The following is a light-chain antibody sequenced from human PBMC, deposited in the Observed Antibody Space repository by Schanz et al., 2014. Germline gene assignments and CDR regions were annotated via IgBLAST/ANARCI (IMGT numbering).Light chain of an antibody. V-gene: IGLV2-11*01. Sequence: QSALTQPRSVSGSPGQSVTISCTGTSSDVGGYNYVSWYQQHPGKAPKLMIYDVSERPSGVPDRFSGSKSGNTASLTISGLKGDDEADYYCCSYAGSYTQVFGGGTKLTVL. CDR1: SSDVGGYNY. J-gene: IGLJ2*01. CDR3: CSYAGSYTQV. CDR2: DVS.